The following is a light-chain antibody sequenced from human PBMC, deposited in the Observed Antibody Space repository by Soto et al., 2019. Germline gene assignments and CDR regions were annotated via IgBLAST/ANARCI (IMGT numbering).Light chain of an antibody. J-gene: IGLJ1*01. CDR2: DVT. Sequence: QSALTQPASVSGSPGQSIAISCTGSSSDIGIYKYVSWYQQHPGKVPKLIIYDVTNRPSGVSNRFSGSKSGNTASLTISGLQAEDEADYYCSSYTTSRTRVFGPGTTVTVL. CDR3: SSYTTSRTRV. CDR1: SSDIGIYKY. V-gene: IGLV2-14*03.